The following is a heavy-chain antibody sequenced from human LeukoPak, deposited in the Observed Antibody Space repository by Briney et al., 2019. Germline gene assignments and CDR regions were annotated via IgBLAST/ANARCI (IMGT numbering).Heavy chain of an antibody. CDR3: ARHGKYYDFWSGYYEP. V-gene: IGHV4-4*09. CDR2: IYTSGST. D-gene: IGHD3-3*01. CDR1: GGSISSYY. J-gene: IGHJ4*02. Sequence: SETLSLTCTVSGGSISSYYWSWIRQPPGKVLEWIGYIYTSGSTNYNPSLKSRVTISVDTSKNQFSLKLSSVTAADTAVYYCARHGKYYDFWSGYYEPWGQGTLVTVSS.